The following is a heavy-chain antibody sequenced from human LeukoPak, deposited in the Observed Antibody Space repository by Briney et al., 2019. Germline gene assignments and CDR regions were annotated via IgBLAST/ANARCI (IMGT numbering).Heavy chain of an antibody. V-gene: IGHV3-53*04. CDR3: ARDTGYSYGYAY. J-gene: IGHJ4*02. CDR1: GFTVSSNY. D-gene: IGHD5-18*01. Sequence: GGSLRLSCAASGFTVSSNYMSWVRQAPGKGLEWVSIIYSGGSTYYADSVKGRFTISRHNSKDTLFLQMNSLRAEDTAVYYCARDTGYSYGYAYWGQGTLDTVSS. CDR2: IYSGGST.